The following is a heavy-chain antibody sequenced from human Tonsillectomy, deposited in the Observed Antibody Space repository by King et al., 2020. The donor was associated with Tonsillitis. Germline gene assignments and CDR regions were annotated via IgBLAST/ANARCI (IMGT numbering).Heavy chain of an antibody. J-gene: IGHJ4*02. Sequence: VQLVESGGGLVQPGGSLRLSCAASGFTFSSYAMSWVRQAPGKGLEWVSAISGSGVSTSYADSVGGRFTISRDNSKNTLYLPMNSLRAEDTAVYYCAKGFYSGYDTFDYWGQGTLVTVSS. D-gene: IGHD5-12*01. V-gene: IGHV3-23*04. CDR2: ISGSGVST. CDR3: AKGFYSGYDTFDY. CDR1: GFTFSSYA.